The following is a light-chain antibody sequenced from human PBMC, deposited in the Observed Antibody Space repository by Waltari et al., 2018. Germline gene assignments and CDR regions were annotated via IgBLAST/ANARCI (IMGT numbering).Light chain of an antibody. CDR2: GAS. Sequence: EIVMTQSPATLSVSPGERATLSCRASQSVSSNLAWYQQKPGQAPRLLIYGASTRATGIPARFSGSGSGTEFTLTISSMHSEDFAVYYCQQYNNWPGTFGKGTKVEIK. CDR3: QQYNNWPGT. V-gene: IGKV3-15*01. CDR1: QSVSSN. J-gene: IGKJ1*01.